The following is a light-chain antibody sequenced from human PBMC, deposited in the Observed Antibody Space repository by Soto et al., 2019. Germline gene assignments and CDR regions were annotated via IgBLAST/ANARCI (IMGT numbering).Light chain of an antibody. CDR2: EVN. CDR1: SSDIGNYNY. Sequence: QSVLTQPPSASGSPGQSVTISCTGTSSDIGNYNYVSWYQQHPGKAPKLMIYEVNKRPSGVPDRFSGSKSGNTASLTVSGLQVEDEADYYCSSYAGSNNVVFGGGTKLTVL. J-gene: IGLJ3*02. V-gene: IGLV2-8*01. CDR3: SSYAGSNNVV.